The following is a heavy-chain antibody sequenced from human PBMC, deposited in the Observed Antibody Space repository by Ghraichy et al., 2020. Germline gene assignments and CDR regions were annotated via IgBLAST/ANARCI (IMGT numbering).Heavy chain of an antibody. J-gene: IGHJ3*02. CDR1: GYTFTGYY. V-gene: IGHV1-2*06. CDR2: INPNSGGT. CDR3: ARATGTKWLVAGIRAFDI. D-gene: IGHD6-19*01. Sequence: ASVKVSCKASGYTFTGYYMHWVRQAPGQGLEWMGRINPNSGGTNYAQKFQGRVTMTRDTSISTAYMELSRLRSDDTAVYYCARATGTKWLVAGIRAFDIWGQGTMVTVSS.